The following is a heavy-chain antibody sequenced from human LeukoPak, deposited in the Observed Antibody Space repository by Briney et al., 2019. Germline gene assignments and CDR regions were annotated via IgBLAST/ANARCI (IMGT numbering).Heavy chain of an antibody. CDR1: VLSLNNIFMS. J-gene: IGHJ4*02. CDR2: SDHVGDT. D-gene: IGHD3-10*01. CDR3: ARIRGPVGSNWFRSTGYFDF. Sequence: QTLTLTCTFSVLSLNNIFMSVAWLPHPPGKARVSLARSDHVGDTVYNADLKTRLAISKDSSNTQVVLTMTNMDPVDTATYYYARIRGPVGSNWFRSTGYFDFWGQGSLVTVSA. V-gene: IGHV2-70*16.